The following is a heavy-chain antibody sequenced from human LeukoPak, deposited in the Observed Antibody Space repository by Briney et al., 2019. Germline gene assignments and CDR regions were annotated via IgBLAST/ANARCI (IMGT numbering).Heavy chain of an antibody. CDR1: GDSISSTTYY. CDR3: ARPGYSSGWYEVDY. CDR2: IYHSGTT. Sequence: PSETLSLTCTVSGDSISSTTYYWGWIRQPPGKGLEWIGSIYHSGTTYYNSSLKSRVTISVDTSKNQFSLKLSSVTAADTAVYYCARPGYSSGWYEVDYWGQGTLVTVSS. D-gene: IGHD6-19*01. J-gene: IGHJ4*02. V-gene: IGHV4-39*01.